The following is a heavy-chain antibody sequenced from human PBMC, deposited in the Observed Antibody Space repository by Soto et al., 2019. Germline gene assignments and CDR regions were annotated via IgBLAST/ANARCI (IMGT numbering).Heavy chain of an antibody. J-gene: IGHJ6*02. V-gene: IGHV4-34*01. CDR2: INHSGST. CDR3: ARGRHCSSTSCDTSYYYYGMDV. D-gene: IGHD2-2*02. CDR1: GGSFSGYY. Sequence: QVQLQQWGAGLLKPSETLSLTCAVYGGSFSGYYWSWIRQPPGKGLEWIGEINHSGSTNYNPSLKSRVTISGDTSKNQFSLKLSSVTAADTAVYYCARGRHCSSTSCDTSYYYYGMDVGGQGTTVTVSS.